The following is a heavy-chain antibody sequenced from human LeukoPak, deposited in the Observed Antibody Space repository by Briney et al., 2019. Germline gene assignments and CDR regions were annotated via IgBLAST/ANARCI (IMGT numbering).Heavy chain of an antibody. CDR3: ARGLWLLPFDY. Sequence: SETLSLTCTVSGGSISSYYWSWIRQPPGKGLEWIGEINHSGSTNYNPSLKSRVTISVDTSKNQFSLKLSSVTAADTAVYYCARGLWLLPFDYWGQGTLVTVSS. D-gene: IGHD3-10*01. CDR2: INHSGST. CDR1: GGSISSYY. J-gene: IGHJ4*02. V-gene: IGHV4-34*01.